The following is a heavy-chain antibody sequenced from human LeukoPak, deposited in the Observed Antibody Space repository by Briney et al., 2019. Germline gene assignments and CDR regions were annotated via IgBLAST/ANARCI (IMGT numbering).Heavy chain of an antibody. CDR2: IYYSGSI. CDR1: GGSISSYY. D-gene: IGHD2-15*01. J-gene: IGHJ2*01. V-gene: IGHV4-59*01. CDR3: ARVAAYWYFDL. Sequence: SETLSLTCTVSGGSISSYYWSWIRQPPGKGLEWIGYIYYSGSINYNPSLKSRVTISVDTSKNQFSLKLSTVTAADTAVYYCARVAAYWYFDLWGRGTLVTVSS.